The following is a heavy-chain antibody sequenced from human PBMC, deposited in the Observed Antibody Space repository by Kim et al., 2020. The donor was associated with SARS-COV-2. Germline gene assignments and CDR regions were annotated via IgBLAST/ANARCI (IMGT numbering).Heavy chain of an antibody. Sequence: ADSVKGRFTISRDNAKNSLYLQMNSLRAEDTAVYYCARDPGHGSGSYYDYWGQGILVTVSS. V-gene: IGHV3-21*01. CDR3: ARDPGHGSGSYYDY. D-gene: IGHD3-10*01. J-gene: IGHJ4*02.